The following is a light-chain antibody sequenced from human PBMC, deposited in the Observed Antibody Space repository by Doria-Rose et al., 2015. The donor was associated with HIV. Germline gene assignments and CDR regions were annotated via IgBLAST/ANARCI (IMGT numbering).Light chain of an antibody. V-gene: IGKV3-20*01. CDR2: DGS. CDR1: QSFSSTY. CDR3: RQYGTSST. J-gene: IGKJ1*01. Sequence: TQSPGTLSLSPGERATLSCRASQSFSSTYLAWYQQILGQAPSLLSYDGSDRATGIPDSSSASRSCTDFTVTISRLEPEGLARDYSRQYGTSSTYGPGTKVEI.